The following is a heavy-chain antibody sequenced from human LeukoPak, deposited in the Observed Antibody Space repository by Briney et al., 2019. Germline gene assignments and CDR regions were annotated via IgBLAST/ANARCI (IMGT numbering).Heavy chain of an antibody. Sequence: PSETLSLTCAVYSGSFSGYYWSWLRQSPGKGLGWIGEINHSGNTNYNPSLKSRITVSVDASKNQFSLKLRSVTGADTAMYYCARNRADGSGTYYEKNPLNFESWGQGTLVTVSS. V-gene: IGHV4-34*01. CDR2: INHSGNT. D-gene: IGHD3-10*01. CDR3: ARNRADGSGTYYEKNPLNFES. J-gene: IGHJ5*01. CDR1: SGSFSGYY.